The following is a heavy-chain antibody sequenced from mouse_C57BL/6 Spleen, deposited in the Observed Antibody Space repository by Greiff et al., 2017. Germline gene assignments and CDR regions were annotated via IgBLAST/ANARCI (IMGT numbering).Heavy chain of an antibody. Sequence: DVQLVESGGGLVKPGGSLKLSCAASGFTFSDYGMHWVRQAPEKGLEWVAYISSGSSTIYYADTVKGRFTISRDNAKNTLFLQMTSLRSEDTAMYYCARTLYEAPLAYWGQGTLVTVSA. CDR3: ARTLYEAPLAY. CDR1: GFTFSDYG. CDR2: ISSGSSTI. J-gene: IGHJ3*01. D-gene: IGHD2-3*01. V-gene: IGHV5-17*01.